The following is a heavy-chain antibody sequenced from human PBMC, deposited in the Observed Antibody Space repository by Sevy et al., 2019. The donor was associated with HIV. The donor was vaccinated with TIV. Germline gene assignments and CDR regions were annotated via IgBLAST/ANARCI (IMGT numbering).Heavy chain of an antibody. CDR1: GFIFSNYN. CDR2: IRSSSNDI. CDR3: ARKMELLVPDY. V-gene: IGHV3-21*01. D-gene: IGHD2-21*02. J-gene: IGHJ4*02. Sequence: GGSLRLSCTASGFIFSNYNMNWVRQAPGKGLEWVSYIRSSSNDIHYADSMKGRFTISRDNAKNSLYLQMNSLRAEDTAVYYCARKMELLVPDYWGQGTLVTVSS.